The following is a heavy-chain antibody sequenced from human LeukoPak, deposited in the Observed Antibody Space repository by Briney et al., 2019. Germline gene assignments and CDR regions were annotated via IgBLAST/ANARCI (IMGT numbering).Heavy chain of an antibody. CDR3: AKNYYDTSGYQDYYYYYYMDV. D-gene: IGHD3-22*01. Sequence: GASVKVSCKASGYTFTGYYMHWVRQAPGQGLEWMGWINPNSGGTNYAQKFQGRVTMTRDTSISTAYMGLSRLRSDDTAVYYCAKNYYDTSGYQDYYYYYYMDVWGKGTTVTVSS. CDR2: INPNSGGT. CDR1: GYTFTGYY. J-gene: IGHJ6*03. V-gene: IGHV1-2*02.